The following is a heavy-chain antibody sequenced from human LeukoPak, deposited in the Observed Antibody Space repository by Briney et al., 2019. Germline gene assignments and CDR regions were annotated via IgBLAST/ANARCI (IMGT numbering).Heavy chain of an antibody. CDR2: INHSGST. CDR1: GGSFSGYY. D-gene: IGHD3-9*01. J-gene: IGHJ4*02. Sequence: PSETLSLTCAVYGGSFSGYYWSWIRQPPGKGLEWIGEINHSGSTNYNPSLKSRVTISVDTSKNQFSLKLSSVTAADTAVYYCARHPGAYFDWLLPIDYWGQGTLVTVSS. CDR3: ARHPGAYFDWLLPIDY. V-gene: IGHV4-34*01.